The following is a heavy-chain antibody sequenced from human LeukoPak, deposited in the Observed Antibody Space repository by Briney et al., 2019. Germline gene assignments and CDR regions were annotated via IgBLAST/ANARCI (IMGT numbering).Heavy chain of an antibody. CDR1: GFTFSTYW. J-gene: IGHJ4*02. D-gene: IGHD3-10*01. CDR3: AREYGSGRNHFDY. CDR2: IKQDGSEK. V-gene: IGHV3-7*01. Sequence: QPGGSLRLSCVASGFTFSTYWMSWVRQAPGKGLEWVANIKQDGSEKYYVDSVKGRFTISRDNAKNSLYLQMNSLRAEDTAVYYCAREYGSGRNHFDYWGQGTLVTVSS.